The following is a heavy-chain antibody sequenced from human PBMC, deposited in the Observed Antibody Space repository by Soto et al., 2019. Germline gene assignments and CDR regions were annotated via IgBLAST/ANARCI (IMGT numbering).Heavy chain of an antibody. CDR1: GGSISSGDYY. CDR3: ERDETSSGRTPFDY. Sequence: SETLSLTCTVSGGSISSGDYYWSWIRQPPGKGLEWIGYIYYSGSTYYNPSLKSRVTISVDTSKNQFSLKLSSVTAEDTAVYYCERDETSSGRTPFDYWGKGTLVTVSS. V-gene: IGHV4-30-4*01. D-gene: IGHD3-10*01. J-gene: IGHJ4*02. CDR2: IYYSGST.